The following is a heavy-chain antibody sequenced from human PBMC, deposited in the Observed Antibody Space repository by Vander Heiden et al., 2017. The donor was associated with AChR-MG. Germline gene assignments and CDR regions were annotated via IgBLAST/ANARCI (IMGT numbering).Heavy chain of an antibody. J-gene: IGHJ4*02. D-gene: IGHD1-26*01. Sequence: QVQLVPSGAEVKKPGASLKVSCKTSGFTSTNYHMHWVRQAPGQGLEWVGTINPSLDSTHYAQKFQGRVRMTRDTSTKTVYMDMTSLRPEDTAVYFCARELTGSFYFDFWGQGSLVTVSS. CDR1: GFTSTNYH. CDR2: INPSLDST. V-gene: IGHV1-46*03. CDR3: ARELTGSFYFDF.